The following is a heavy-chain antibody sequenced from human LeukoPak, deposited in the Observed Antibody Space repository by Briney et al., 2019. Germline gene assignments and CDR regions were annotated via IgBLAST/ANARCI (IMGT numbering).Heavy chain of an antibody. J-gene: IGHJ4*02. Sequence: PGGSLRLSCAASGFTVSSNYMSWVRQAPGKGLEWVSVLYSGGSTYYADSVKGRFTISRDNSKNTLYLQMNSLRVEDAAVYYCAKAPVTSCRGAFCYPFDSWGQGTLVTVSS. CDR1: GFTVSSNY. CDR3: AKAPVTSCRGAFCYPFDS. V-gene: IGHV3-53*01. CDR2: LYSGGST. D-gene: IGHD2-15*01.